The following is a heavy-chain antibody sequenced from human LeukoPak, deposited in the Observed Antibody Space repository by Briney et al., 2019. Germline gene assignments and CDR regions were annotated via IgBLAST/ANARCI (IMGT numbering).Heavy chain of an antibody. V-gene: IGHV4-34*01. J-gene: IGHJ2*01. CDR1: GGSFSGYY. D-gene: IGHD1-1*01. Sequence: SETLSLTCAVYGGSFSGYYWSWIRQPPGKGLEWIGEINDSGSTNYNPSLKSRVTISVDTSKNQFSLKLSSVTAADTAVYYCARELRVYWYFDLWGRGTLVTVSS. CDR2: INDSGST. CDR3: ARELRVYWYFDL.